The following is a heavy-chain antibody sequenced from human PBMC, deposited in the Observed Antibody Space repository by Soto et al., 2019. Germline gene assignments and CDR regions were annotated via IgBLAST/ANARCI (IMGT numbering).Heavy chain of an antibody. CDR3: ARFRAAAGSDYYYYMDV. J-gene: IGHJ6*03. CDR1: GFTFSSYS. D-gene: IGHD6-13*01. CDR2: ISSSSSYI. Sequence: EVQLVESGGGLVKPGGSLRLSCAASGFTFSSYSMNWVRQAPGKGLEWVSSISSSSSYIYYADSVKGRFTISRDNAKNSLYLQMNSLRAEDTAVYYCARFRAAAGSDYYYYMDVWGKGTTVTVSS. V-gene: IGHV3-21*01.